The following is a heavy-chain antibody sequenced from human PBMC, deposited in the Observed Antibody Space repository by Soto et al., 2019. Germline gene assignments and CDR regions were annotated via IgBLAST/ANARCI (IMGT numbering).Heavy chain of an antibody. Sequence: SVKVSCKASGGTFSSYAISWVRQAPGQGLEWMGGIIPIFGTANYAQKFQGRVTITADKSTSTAYMELSSLRSEDTAVYYCARDRSGSSSPYFDYWGQGTLVTVSS. CDR3: ARDRSGSSSPYFDY. D-gene: IGHD6-6*01. CDR2: IIPIFGTA. CDR1: GGTFSSYA. V-gene: IGHV1-69*06. J-gene: IGHJ4*02.